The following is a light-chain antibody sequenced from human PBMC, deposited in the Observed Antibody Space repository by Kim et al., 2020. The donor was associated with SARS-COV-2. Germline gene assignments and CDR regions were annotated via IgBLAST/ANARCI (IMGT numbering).Light chain of an antibody. J-gene: IGLJ3*02. CDR2: TNI. CDR1: SSNIGSNT. Sequence: ELTQPPSASGTPGQTVTISCSGSSSNIGSNTVNWYQQLPGTAPKLLIYTNIQRPSGVPERFSGSKSGTSGSLAISGLQSEDEGDYYCAAWDDRLNGPVFGGGTQLTVL. V-gene: IGLV1-44*01. CDR3: AAWDDRLNGPV.